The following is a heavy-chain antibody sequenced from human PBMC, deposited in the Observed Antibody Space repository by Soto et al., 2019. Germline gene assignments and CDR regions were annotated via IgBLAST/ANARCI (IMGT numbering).Heavy chain of an antibody. CDR3: ARWVVVINSNAFDI. Sequence: SETLSLTCTVSGYSISSGYYWGWIRQPPGKGLEWIGSIYHSGSTYYNPSLKSRVTISVDTSKNQFSLKLSSVTAADTAVYYCARWVVVINSNAFDIWGQGTMVTVSS. D-gene: IGHD3-22*01. CDR2: IYHSGST. V-gene: IGHV4-38-2*02. J-gene: IGHJ3*02. CDR1: GYSISSGYY.